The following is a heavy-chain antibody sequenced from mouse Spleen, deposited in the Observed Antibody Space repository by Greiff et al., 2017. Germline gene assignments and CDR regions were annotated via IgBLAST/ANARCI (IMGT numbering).Heavy chain of an antibody. Sequence: EVQGVESGGGLVKPGGSLKLSCAASGFTFSSYAMSWVRQTPEKRLEWVATISSGGSYTYYPDSVKGRFTISRDNAKNTLYLQMSSLRSEDTAMYYCARHQLYAMDYWGQGTSVTVSS. CDR1: GFTFSSYA. J-gene: IGHJ4*01. D-gene: IGHD4-1*02. CDR2: ISSGGSYT. CDR3: ARHQLYAMDY. V-gene: IGHV5-9-3*01.